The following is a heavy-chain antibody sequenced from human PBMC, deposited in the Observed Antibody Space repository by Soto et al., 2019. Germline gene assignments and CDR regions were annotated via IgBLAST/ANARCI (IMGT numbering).Heavy chain of an antibody. V-gene: IGHV3-48*03. Sequence: EVQLVESGGGLVQPGGSLRLSCAASGFTFSSYEMNWVRQAPGKGLEWVSYISSSGSTIDYADSVKGRFTISRDNAKNSLYLQMNSLRAEDTAVYYCARDHKGGYYYYGMDVWGQGTTVTVSS. CDR1: GFTFSSYE. J-gene: IGHJ6*02. CDR2: ISSSGSTI. CDR3: ARDHKGGYYYYGMDV.